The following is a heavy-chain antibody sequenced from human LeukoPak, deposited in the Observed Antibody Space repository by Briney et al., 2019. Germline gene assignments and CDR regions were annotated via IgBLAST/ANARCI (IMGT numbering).Heavy chain of an antibody. CDR1: GFTVSSNY. Sequence: GGSLRLSCAASGFTVSSNYMSWVRQAPGKGLEWVSVIYSGGSTYYADSVKGRFTISRDNSKNTLYLQMNSLRAEDTAVYYCARDRFSYSNGWYKDYYYYGMDVWGQGTTVTVSS. D-gene: IGHD6-13*01. CDR3: ARDRFSYSNGWYKDYYYYGMDV. J-gene: IGHJ6*02. CDR2: IYSGGST. V-gene: IGHV3-66*01.